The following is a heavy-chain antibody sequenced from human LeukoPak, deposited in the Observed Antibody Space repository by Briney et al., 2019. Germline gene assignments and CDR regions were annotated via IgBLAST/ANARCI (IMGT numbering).Heavy chain of an antibody. CDR3: TRVRDYDMLTGYSFSYFDY. D-gene: IGHD3-9*01. Sequence: PGRSLRLSCTASGFTFGDYAMSWVRQAPGKGLEWVGFIRSKAYGGTTEYAASVKGRFTISRDDSKSIAYLQMDSLKTEDTAVYYCTRVRDYDMLTGYSFSYFDYWGQGTLVTVCS. CDR1: GFTFGDYA. V-gene: IGHV3-49*04. J-gene: IGHJ4*02. CDR2: IRSKAYGGTT.